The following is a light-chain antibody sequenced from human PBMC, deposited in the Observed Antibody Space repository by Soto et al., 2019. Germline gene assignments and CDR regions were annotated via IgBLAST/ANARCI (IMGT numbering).Light chain of an antibody. J-gene: IGKJ4*01. Sequence: EIVMTQSPATLSVSPGERATLSCRASQNVSINLAWYQQNAGQAPRLLIYDASTRATGIPARFSGRGSGTEFTLTISSLQSEDFAVYYCQQYDNWPPLTFGRG. CDR3: QQYDNWPPLT. CDR1: QNVSIN. CDR2: DAS. V-gene: IGKV3-15*01.